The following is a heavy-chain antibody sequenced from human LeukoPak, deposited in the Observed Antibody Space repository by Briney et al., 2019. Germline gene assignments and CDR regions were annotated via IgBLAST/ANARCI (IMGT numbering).Heavy chain of an antibody. Sequence: GGSLRLSCAASGFTFGSYSMNWVRQAPGKGLEWVSSISSSSSYIYYADSVKGRFTISRDNAKNSLYLQMNSLRAEDTAVYYCARDSRDTAMVPFGYFDYWGQRTLVTVSS. CDR1: GFTFGSYS. V-gene: IGHV3-21*01. CDR2: ISSSSSYI. CDR3: ARDSRDTAMVPFGYFDY. D-gene: IGHD5-18*01. J-gene: IGHJ4*02.